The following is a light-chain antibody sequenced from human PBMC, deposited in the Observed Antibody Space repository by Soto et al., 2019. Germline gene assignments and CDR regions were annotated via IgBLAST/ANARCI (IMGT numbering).Light chain of an antibody. J-gene: IGKJ5*01. CDR2: DAS. CDR3: KQYDNLPPIT. Sequence: DIQMTQSPSSLSASVGDRVTITCQASHDISNYLNWYQQKPGKAPKLLIYDASNLETGGPSLFSGSGSSTDFNFTTSSLQPEDIATSNCKQYDNLPPITFGQGTRRAI. CDR1: HDISNY. V-gene: IGKV1-33*01.